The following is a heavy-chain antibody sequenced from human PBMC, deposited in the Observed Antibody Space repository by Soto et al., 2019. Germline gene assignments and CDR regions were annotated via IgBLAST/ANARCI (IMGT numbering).Heavy chain of an antibody. CDR1: GFTFSSYA. CDR2: ISGSGSNT. V-gene: IGHV3-23*01. D-gene: IGHD2-2*01. Sequence: GGSLRLSCAASGFTFSSYAMSWVRQAPGKGLEWVSAISGSGSNTYYADSVKGRFTISRDNSKNTLYLQMNSLRAEDTAVYYCARDSKGFSDGPYYFDYWGQGTLVTVSS. J-gene: IGHJ4*02. CDR3: ARDSKGFSDGPYYFDY.